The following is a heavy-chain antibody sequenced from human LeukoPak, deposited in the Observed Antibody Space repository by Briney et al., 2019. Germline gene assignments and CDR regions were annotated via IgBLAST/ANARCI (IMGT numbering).Heavy chain of an antibody. J-gene: IGHJ4*02. V-gene: IGHV3-33*08. Sequence: GGSLRLSCAASGFTFSSYAMNWVRQAPGKGLEWVAVIWYDGSNKYYADSVKGRFTISRDNSKNTLYLQMNSLRAEDTAVYYCARDAYIAAAASVLFDYWGQGTLVTVSS. CDR1: GFTFSSYA. CDR2: IWYDGSNK. D-gene: IGHD6-13*01. CDR3: ARDAYIAAAASVLFDY.